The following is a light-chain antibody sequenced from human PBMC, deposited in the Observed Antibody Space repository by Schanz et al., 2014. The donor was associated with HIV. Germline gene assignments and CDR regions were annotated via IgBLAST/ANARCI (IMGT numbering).Light chain of an antibody. CDR2: AAS. CDR1: QTVTNNF. J-gene: IGKJ1*01. V-gene: IGKV3-20*01. CDR3: QHYVNSPQT. Sequence: EIVLTQSPDTLSLSPGERATLSCRASQTVTNNFFAWYQQKPGQSPRLLIYAASTRATGIPDRFSGSGSGTDFSLTISRLEPEDFAVYYCQHYVNSPQTFGQGTKVEIK.